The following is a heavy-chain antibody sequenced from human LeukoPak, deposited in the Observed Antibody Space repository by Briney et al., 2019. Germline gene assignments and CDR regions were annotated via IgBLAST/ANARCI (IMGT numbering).Heavy chain of an antibody. D-gene: IGHD2-2*01. CDR3: ARDHIVVVPAAISGNYYYYYYMDV. CDR1: GYTFTSYY. Sequence: ASVKVSCKASGYTFTSYYMHWVRQAPGQGLEWMGWINPNSGGTNYAQKFQGWVTMTRDTSISTAYMELRSLRSDDTAVYYCARDHIVVVPAAISGNYYYYYYMDVWGKGTTVTVSS. V-gene: IGHV1-2*04. J-gene: IGHJ6*03. CDR2: INPNSGGT.